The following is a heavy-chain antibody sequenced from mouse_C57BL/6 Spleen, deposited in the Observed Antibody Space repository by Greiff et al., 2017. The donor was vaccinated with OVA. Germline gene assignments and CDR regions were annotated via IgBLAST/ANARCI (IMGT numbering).Heavy chain of an antibody. CDR2: IDPANGNT. Sequence: VQLQQSVAELVRPGASVKLSCTASGFKIKNTYMHWVKQRPEQGLEWIGRIDPANGNTKYAPKFQGKATITADTSSNTAYLQLSSLTSEDTAIYYCARFRDNDYDALDYWGQGTTLTVSS. CDR3: ARFRDNDYDALDY. J-gene: IGHJ2*01. CDR1: GFKIKNTY. V-gene: IGHV14-3*01. D-gene: IGHD2-4*01.